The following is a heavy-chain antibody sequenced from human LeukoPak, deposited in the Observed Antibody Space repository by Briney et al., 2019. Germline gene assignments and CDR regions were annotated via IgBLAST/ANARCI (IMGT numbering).Heavy chain of an antibody. CDR1: GFTFSTYS. CDR2: ISSNSRTI. Sequence: GGSLRLSCAASGFTFSTYSMNWVRQAPGEGPEWLSYISSNSRTIYYAASVRGRFTISRDSAKNSLYLQMDSLRAEDTALYYCARAPITSPFYFDYWGQGTLVTVSS. J-gene: IGHJ4*02. CDR3: ARAPITSPFYFDY. V-gene: IGHV3-48*04. D-gene: IGHD2-2*01.